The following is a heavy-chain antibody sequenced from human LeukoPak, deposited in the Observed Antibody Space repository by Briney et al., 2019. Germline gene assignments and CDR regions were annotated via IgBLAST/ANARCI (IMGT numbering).Heavy chain of an antibody. CDR1: GFTLSSNF. Sequence: GGSLRLSCAASGFTLSSNFMSWVRQAPGKGLEWVSVVYSCCSTYYADSVKGRFTISRDNSKNTLYLQMNSLRAEDTAVYYCARDGLLWSGSYYMDVWGKGTTVTVSS. CDR2: VYSCCST. V-gene: IGHV3-53*01. D-gene: IGHD3-10*01. CDR3: ARDGLLWSGSYYMDV. J-gene: IGHJ6*03.